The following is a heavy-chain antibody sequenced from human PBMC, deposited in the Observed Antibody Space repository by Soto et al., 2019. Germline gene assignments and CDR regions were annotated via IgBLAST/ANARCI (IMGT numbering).Heavy chain of an antibody. Sequence: QVQLVESGGGVVQPGRSLRLSCAASGFTFSNYGMHWVRQAPGKGLEWVAVILNDGSNRYHADSVKDRFTISRDNSKNTLELQMNSLRAEETAVYYCARDDWYWGNGMGVWGQGTTVTVSP. D-gene: IGHD3-16*01. CDR2: ILNDGSNR. CDR1: GFTFSNYG. V-gene: IGHV3-33*01. J-gene: IGHJ6*01. CDR3: ARDDWYWGNGMGV.